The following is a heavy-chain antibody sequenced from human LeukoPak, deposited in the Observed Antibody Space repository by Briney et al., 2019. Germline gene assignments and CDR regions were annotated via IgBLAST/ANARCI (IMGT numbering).Heavy chain of an antibody. Sequence: GASVKVSCKASGYTFTSYGISWVRQAPGQGLEWMGWISAYNGNTNYAQKLQGRVTMTIDTSTSTAYMELRSLRSDDTAVYYCARDGIIAAAGIKDYWGQGTLVTVSS. CDR1: GYTFTSYG. V-gene: IGHV1-18*04. D-gene: IGHD6-13*01. CDR2: ISAYNGNT. J-gene: IGHJ4*02. CDR3: ARDGIIAAAGIKDY.